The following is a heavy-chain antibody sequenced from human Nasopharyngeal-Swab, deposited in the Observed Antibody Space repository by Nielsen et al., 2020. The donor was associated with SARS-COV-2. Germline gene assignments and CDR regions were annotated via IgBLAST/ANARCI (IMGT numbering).Heavy chain of an antibody. J-gene: IGHJ5*02. Sequence: WVRQAPGQGLEWMGGIIPILGIANYAQKFQGRVTITADKSTSTAHMELSSLRSEDTAVYYCARGPPRYCSGGSCHPYNWFDPWGQGTLVTVSS. V-gene: IGHV1-69*10. CDR3: ARGPPRYCSGGSCHPYNWFDP. D-gene: IGHD2-15*01. CDR2: IIPILGIA.